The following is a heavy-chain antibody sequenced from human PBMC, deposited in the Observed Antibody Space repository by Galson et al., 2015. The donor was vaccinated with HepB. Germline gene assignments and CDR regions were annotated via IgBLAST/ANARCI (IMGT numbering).Heavy chain of an antibody. Sequence: SLRLSCAASGFTFSNAWMNWVRQAPGKGLEWVGRIRSKTDGGTTDYAAPVKGRFTISRDDSKNTLYLQMDSLKTEDTAVYYCTTDTDTMIVVAHPLDYWGQGTLVTVSS. CDR2: IRSKTDGGTT. J-gene: IGHJ4*02. D-gene: IGHD3-22*01. V-gene: IGHV3-15*07. CDR1: GFTFSNAW. CDR3: TTDTDTMIVVAHPLDY.